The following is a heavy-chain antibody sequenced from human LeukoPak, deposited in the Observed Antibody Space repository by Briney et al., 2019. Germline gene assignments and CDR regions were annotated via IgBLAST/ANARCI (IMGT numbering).Heavy chain of an antibody. CDR1: GYTFTSYG. D-gene: IGHD1-26*01. CDR2: ISAYNGNT. V-gene: IGHV1-18*01. Sequence: ASVKVSCKASGYTFTSYGISWVRQAPGQGLEWMGWISAYNGNTDYAQKLQGRVTMTTDTSTSTAYMELRSLRSDDTAVYYCARGGSYLMVVRGFDYWGQGTLVTVSS. CDR3: ARGGSYLMVVRGFDY. J-gene: IGHJ4*02.